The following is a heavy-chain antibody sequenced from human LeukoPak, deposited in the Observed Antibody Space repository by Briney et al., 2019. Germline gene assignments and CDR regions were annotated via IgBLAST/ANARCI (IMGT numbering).Heavy chain of an antibody. CDR2: INHSGST. J-gene: IGHJ4*02. CDR3: ARGPSGEAGTYGGSFDY. V-gene: IGHV4-34*01. Sequence: SETLSLTCAVYGGSFSGYYWSWIRQPPGKGLEWIGEINHSGSTNYNPPLKSRVTISVDTSKNQFSLKLSSVTAADTAVYYCARGPSGEAGTYGGSFDYWGQGTLVTVSS. D-gene: IGHD3-16*01. CDR1: GGSFSGYY.